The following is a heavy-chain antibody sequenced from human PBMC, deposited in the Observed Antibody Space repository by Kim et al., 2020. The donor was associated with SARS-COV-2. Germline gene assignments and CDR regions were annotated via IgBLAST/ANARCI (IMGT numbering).Heavy chain of an antibody. CDR2: IIPIFGTA. J-gene: IGHJ6*02. Sequence: SVKVSCKASGGTFSSYAISWVRQAPGQGLEWMGGIIPIFGTANYAQKFQGRVTITADESTSTAYMELSSLRSEDTAVYYCARDRIRHDYGDYEYYGMDVWGQGTTVTVSS. D-gene: IGHD4-17*01. CDR1: GGTFSSYA. CDR3: ARDRIRHDYGDYEYYGMDV. V-gene: IGHV1-69*13.